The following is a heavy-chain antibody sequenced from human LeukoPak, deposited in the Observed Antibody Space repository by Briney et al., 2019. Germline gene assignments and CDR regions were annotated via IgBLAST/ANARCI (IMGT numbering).Heavy chain of an antibody. J-gene: IGHJ3*02. D-gene: IGHD4-11*01. CDR1: GFRFGSSE. Sequence: GGSLRLSCAASGFRFGSSEMNWVRQAPGKGLEWVSYISSLGTKIYYADSVRGRFTMSRDNAKNSLYPQMDGLRAEDTAIYYCARERVTTGGDACDIWGQGTMVTVSS. V-gene: IGHV3-48*03. CDR3: ARERVTTGGDACDI. CDR2: ISSLGTKI.